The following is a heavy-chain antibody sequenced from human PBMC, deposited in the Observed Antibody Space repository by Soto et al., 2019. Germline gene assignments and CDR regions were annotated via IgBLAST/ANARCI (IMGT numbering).Heavy chain of an antibody. CDR1: GFTVSSNY. CDR2: ISGSGGST. CDR3: AKPGTRYSSSWYELDY. D-gene: IGHD6-13*01. J-gene: IGHJ4*02. V-gene: IGHV3-23*04. Sequence: EVQLVESGGGLIQPGGSLRLSCAASGFTVSSNYMSWVRQAPGKGLEWVSAISGSGGSTYYADSVKGRFTISRDNSKNTLYLQMNSLRAEDTAVYYCAKPGTRYSSSWYELDYWGQGTLVTVSS.